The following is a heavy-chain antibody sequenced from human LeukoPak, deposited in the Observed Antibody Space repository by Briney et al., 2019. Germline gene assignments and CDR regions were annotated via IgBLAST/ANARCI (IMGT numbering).Heavy chain of an antibody. CDR2: ISSNGGST. CDR1: GFTFSSYA. Sequence: GGSLRLSCSASGFTFSSYAMHWVRRAPGKGLEYVSAISSNGGSTYYADSVKGRFTISRDNYKNTLNLQMSSLRAVDTAVYYCVVSYLYAFDIWGQGTMVTVSS. CDR3: VVSYLYAFDI. J-gene: IGHJ3*02. D-gene: IGHD5-18*01. V-gene: IGHV3-64D*09.